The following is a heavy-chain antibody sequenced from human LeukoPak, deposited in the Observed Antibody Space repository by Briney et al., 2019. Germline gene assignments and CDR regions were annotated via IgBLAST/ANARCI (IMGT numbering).Heavy chain of an antibody. D-gene: IGHD3-22*01. Sequence: PSETLSLTCTVSGVSISSSYWSWVRQPPRKRLEWIGYIYYNGNTNFNPSLKSRVTISVDTSKNQFSLKLSSVTAADTAVYYCVRGNYDNRGYSNAFDIWGQGAMVTVSS. V-gene: IGHV4-59*01. J-gene: IGHJ3*02. CDR2: IYYNGNT. CDR1: GVSISSSY. CDR3: VRGNYDNRGYSNAFDI.